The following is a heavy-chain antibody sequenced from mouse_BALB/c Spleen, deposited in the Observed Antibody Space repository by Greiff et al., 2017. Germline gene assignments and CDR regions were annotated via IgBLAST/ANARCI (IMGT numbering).Heavy chain of an antibody. CDR1: GYTFSSYW. CDR2: ILPGSGST. D-gene: IGHD1-2*01. CDR3: ARGGGLDYGSRVFDV. J-gene: IGHJ1*01. Sequence: VQLQQSGAELMKPGASVKISCKATGYTFSSYWIEWVKQRPGHGLEWTGEILPGSGSTNYNEKFKGKATFTADTSSNTAYMQLSSLTSEDSAVYYCARGGGLDYGSRVFDVWGAGTTVTVSS. V-gene: IGHV1-9*01.